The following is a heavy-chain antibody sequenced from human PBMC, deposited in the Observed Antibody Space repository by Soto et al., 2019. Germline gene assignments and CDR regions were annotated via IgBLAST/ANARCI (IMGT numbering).Heavy chain of an antibody. V-gene: IGHV1-18*01. J-gene: IGHJ4*02. CDR1: GYTFTSYG. CDR2: ISAYNGNT. Sequence: QVLLMQSGAAVKEPGASVKVSCKASGYTFTSYGITWVRQAPGQGLEWMGWISAYNGNTNSAQKLQGRVTMTRDKSTSTAHTELRSMRPDDTAVDYCARDRAFYYGSEGYTPDGNRGQGTLVTVSS. D-gene: IGHD3-10*01. CDR3: ARDRAFYYGSEGYTPDGN.